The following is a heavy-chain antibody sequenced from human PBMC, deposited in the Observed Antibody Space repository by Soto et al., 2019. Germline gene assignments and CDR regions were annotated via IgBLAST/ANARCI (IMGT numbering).Heavy chain of an antibody. V-gene: IGHV4-61*01. Sequence: PSETLSLTCTVSGGSVSSGSYYWSWIRQPPGKGLEWIGYIYYSGSTNYNPSLKSRVTISVDTSKNQFSLKLSSVTAADTAVYYCARAISRDFWIVKGGMDVWGQGTTVTVSS. J-gene: IGHJ6*02. CDR2: IYYSGST. CDR1: GGSVSSGSYY. CDR3: ARAISRDFWIVKGGMDV. D-gene: IGHD3-3*01.